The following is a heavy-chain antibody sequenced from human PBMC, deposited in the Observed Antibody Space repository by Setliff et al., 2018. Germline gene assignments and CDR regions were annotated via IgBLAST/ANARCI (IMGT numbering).Heavy chain of an antibody. V-gene: IGHV1-69*05. CDR3: AREGVDTRSSTDYRYYMDV. J-gene: IGHJ6*03. CDR2: TIPSFGST. CDR1: GGTFRSYG. D-gene: IGHD5-18*01. Sequence: SVKVSCKASGGTFRSYGISWVRQAPGQGLEWMGGTIPSFGSTNYAQKFQGRVTIITDESTSTAHMELSSLRTEDTAVYYCAREGVDTRSSTDYRYYMDVWGKGTTVTVSS.